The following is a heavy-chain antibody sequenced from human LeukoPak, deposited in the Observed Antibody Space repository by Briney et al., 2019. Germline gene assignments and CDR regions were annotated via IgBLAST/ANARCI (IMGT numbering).Heavy chain of an antibody. CDR2: IKPDGSAT. V-gene: IGHV3-7*01. Sequence: GGSLRLTCAASGLSFSNFWMSWVRHAPGKGLEWVANIKPDGSATNYVDSVKGRFTISRDNAKNSLDLQMNSLRAEDTAVYYCARGGGSSSWGQGTLVTVSS. J-gene: IGHJ5*02. CDR1: GLSFSNFW. D-gene: IGHD6-6*01. CDR3: ARGGGSSS.